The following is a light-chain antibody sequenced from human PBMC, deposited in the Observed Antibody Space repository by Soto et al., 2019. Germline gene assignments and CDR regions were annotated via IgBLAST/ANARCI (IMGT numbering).Light chain of an antibody. CDR3: KHYNNWPLT. Sequence: EIVMTQSPATLSVSPGERASLSCRASQSVSSNLAWYRQKPGQTPRLLIYATYTRATGIQARFSGSGSGTEFTLTISSLQSEDFAVYYCKHYNNWPLTFGGGTKVDIK. CDR2: ATY. J-gene: IGKJ4*01. V-gene: IGKV3-15*01. CDR1: QSVSSN.